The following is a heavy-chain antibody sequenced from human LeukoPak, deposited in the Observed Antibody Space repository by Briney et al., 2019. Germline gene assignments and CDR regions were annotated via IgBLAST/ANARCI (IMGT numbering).Heavy chain of an antibody. D-gene: IGHD3-10*01. CDR1: GGSTSSYY. V-gene: IGHV4-59*08. J-gene: IGHJ2*01. CDR2: IYYSGST. Sequence: SETLSLTCTVSGGSTSSYYWSWIRQPPGKGLEWIGYIYYSGSTNYNPSLKSRVTISVDTSKNQFSLKLSSVTAADTAVYYCARHKFLVRGVKMGGWPSADFDLWGRGTLVTVSS. CDR3: ARHKFLVRGVKMGGWPSADFDL.